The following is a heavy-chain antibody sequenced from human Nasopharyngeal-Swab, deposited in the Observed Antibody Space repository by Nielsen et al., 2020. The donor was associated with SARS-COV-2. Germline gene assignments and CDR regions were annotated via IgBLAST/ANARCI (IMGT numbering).Heavy chain of an antibody. Sequence: SATLSLTCAVSGASISSDYWGWIRQPPGKGLEWIGCVSYSGRTNYNPSLKSRVTISIDTSKKHFSLVLSSLTAADTALYYCTRGSLRTAPDCWGQGTLVTVSS. CDR2: VSYSGRT. V-gene: IGHV4-59*12. CDR3: TRGSLRTAPDC. CDR1: GASISSDY. J-gene: IGHJ4*02. D-gene: IGHD4-17*01.